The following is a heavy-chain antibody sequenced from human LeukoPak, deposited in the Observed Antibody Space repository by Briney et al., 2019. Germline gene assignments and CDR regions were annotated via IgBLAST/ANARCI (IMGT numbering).Heavy chain of an antibody. CDR3: ARDVAYYGGNSGTGFDY. D-gene: IGHD4-23*01. V-gene: IGHV1-46*01. CDR1: GCTFTRCY. J-gene: IGHJ4*02. Sequence: ASVKVSCKASGCTFTRCYMHWVRQAPGQGLEWMGIIYPSGGSTSYAQKFQGRVTMTRDTSTSTVYMELSSLRSEDTAVYYCARDVAYYGGNSGTGFDYWGQGTLVTVSS. CDR2: IYPSGGST.